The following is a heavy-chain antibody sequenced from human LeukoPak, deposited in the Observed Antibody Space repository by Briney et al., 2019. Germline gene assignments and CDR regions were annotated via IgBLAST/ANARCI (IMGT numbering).Heavy chain of an antibody. V-gene: IGHV4-4*02. Sequence: SETLSLTCAVSGGSISSSNWWSWVRQPPGKGLEWIGEIYHSGSTNYNPSLKSRVTISVDKSKNQFSLKLSSVTAADTAVYYCARVSYGSGSSSYYFDYWGQGTLVTVSS. CDR1: GGSISSSNW. D-gene: IGHD3-10*01. CDR2: IYHSGST. J-gene: IGHJ4*02. CDR3: ARVSYGSGSSSYYFDY.